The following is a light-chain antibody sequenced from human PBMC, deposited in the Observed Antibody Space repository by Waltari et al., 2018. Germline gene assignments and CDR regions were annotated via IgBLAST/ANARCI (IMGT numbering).Light chain of an antibody. CDR1: HSVSSY. CDR3: QQSNSTPHT. Sequence: DIQMTQSPSSLSASVGDRATITCRASHSVSSYLNWYKQKPGKAPKHLIYDASTLQSGVPARFSGSGSGTEFTLTISSLRPEDFAAYYCQQSNSTPHTFGQGTKVEIK. J-gene: IGKJ1*01. CDR2: DAS. V-gene: IGKV1-39*01.